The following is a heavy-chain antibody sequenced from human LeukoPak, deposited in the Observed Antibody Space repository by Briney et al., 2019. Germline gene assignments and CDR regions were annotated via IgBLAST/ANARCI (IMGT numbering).Heavy chain of an antibody. V-gene: IGHV3-74*01. CDR3: TRDLSPAHF. Sequence: GGSLRLSCTASGFTFSTYWMHWVRQAPGRGLMWVSRVNGDGSSTVYADPVKGRFTISRDNAKNTLYLQMNSLRAEDTGVYYCTRDLSPAHFWGQGTLVTVSS. CDR1: GFTFSTYW. J-gene: IGHJ4*02. D-gene: IGHD2/OR15-2a*01. CDR2: VNGDGSST.